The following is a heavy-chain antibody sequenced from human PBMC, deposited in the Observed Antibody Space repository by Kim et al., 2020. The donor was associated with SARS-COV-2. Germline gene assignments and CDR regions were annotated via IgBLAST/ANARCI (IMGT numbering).Heavy chain of an antibody. V-gene: IGHV1-3*01. CDR1: GYTFTDYS. J-gene: IGHJ4*02. CDR2: INEGNGNR. Sequence: SVKVSCKASGYTFTDYSIHWVRQAPGQGLEWMGWINEGNGNRRYSQKFQGRVTFIRDTSANTVYMELSSLSSEDTAVYYCVRAFLHPHENWGQGTLVTVSS. CDR3: VRAFLHPHEN.